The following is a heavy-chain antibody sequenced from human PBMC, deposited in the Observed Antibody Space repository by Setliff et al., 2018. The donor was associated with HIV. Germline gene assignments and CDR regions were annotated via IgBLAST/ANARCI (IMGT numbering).Heavy chain of an antibody. CDR1: GGSFSGYY. CDR2: SNHSGRS. D-gene: IGHD5-12*01. J-gene: IGHJ6*03. V-gene: IGHV4-34*01. Sequence: SETLSLTCAVYGGSFSGYYWTWIRQPPGKGLEWIGESNHSGRSKYNPSLKSRVTMSVDTAQNQFSLKLNSVTAADTAVYYCVRGPQVPTTPSYYYHYIDVWGNGATVTVSS. CDR3: VRGPQVPTTPSYYYHYIDV.